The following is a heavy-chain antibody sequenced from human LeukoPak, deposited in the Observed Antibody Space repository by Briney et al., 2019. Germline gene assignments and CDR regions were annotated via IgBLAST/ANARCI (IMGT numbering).Heavy chain of an antibody. Sequence: GGSLRLSCAASGLTFSSYSMKWVRQAPGKGLEWVSYISSSSSNIYYADSVKGRFTISRDNAKNSLYPQMNSLRGEDRAVYYCTALQLCSRPHGGADAFDIWGQGTMVTVSS. J-gene: IGHJ3*02. D-gene: IGHD5-18*01. CDR3: TALQLCSRPHGGADAFDI. CDR2: ISSSSSNI. V-gene: IGHV3-48*01. CDR1: GLTFSSYS.